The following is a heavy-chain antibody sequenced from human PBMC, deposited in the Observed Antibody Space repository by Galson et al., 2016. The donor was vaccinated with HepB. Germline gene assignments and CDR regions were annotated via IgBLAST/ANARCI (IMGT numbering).Heavy chain of an antibody. J-gene: IGHJ3*02. D-gene: IGHD3-10*01. CDR2: IDGDGGGT. CDR3: VRVAQFGGLFAFDI. CDR1: GLTFNTYS. Sequence: SLRLSCAASGLTFNTYSMHWVRQPPGQGLVWVSRIDGDGGGTNYADSVKGRFTISRDNAKNTLYLQMGSLRAEDTAVYYCVRVAQFGGLFAFDIWGQGTMVSVSS. V-gene: IGHV3-74*01.